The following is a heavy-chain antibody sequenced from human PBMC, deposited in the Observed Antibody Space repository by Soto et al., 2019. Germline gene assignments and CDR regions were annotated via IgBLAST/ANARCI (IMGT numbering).Heavy chain of an antibody. V-gene: IGHV1-69*13. D-gene: IGHD3-22*01. CDR3: AKSKRSPRGSHYLDRNEL. CDR2: IVPFFGTP. CDR1: LGTFGTYG. J-gene: IGHJ6*02. Sequence: SVKVSCKASLGTFGTYGISWVRQAPGQGLEWMGGIVPFFGTPDYAENLQGRVPITAEEATSTAHMELRILTSGDTAGYYIAKSKRSPRGSHYLDRNELWGQGTTVTVSS.